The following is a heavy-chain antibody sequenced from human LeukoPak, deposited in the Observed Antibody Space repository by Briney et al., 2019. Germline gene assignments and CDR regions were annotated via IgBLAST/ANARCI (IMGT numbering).Heavy chain of an antibody. Sequence: KTSETLSLTSAVYGGSFSGYYWSWIRQPPGKGLEWIGEINHSGSTNYNPSLKSRVTISVDTSKNQFSLKLSSVTAAVTAVYYCRGARSGSYYQLYYYYYMDVWGKGTTVTVSS. CDR1: GGSFSGYY. CDR2: INHSGST. V-gene: IGHV4-34*01. CDR3: RGARSGSYYQLYYYYYMDV. D-gene: IGHD1-26*01. J-gene: IGHJ6*03.